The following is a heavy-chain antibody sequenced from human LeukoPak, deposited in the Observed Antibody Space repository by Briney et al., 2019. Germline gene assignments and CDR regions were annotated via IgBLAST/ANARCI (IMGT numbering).Heavy chain of an antibody. CDR3: AKRGVVIRVFLVGFHKEAYYFDS. CDR2: LSGSGGGT. CDR1: GITLSNYG. D-gene: IGHD3-10*01. J-gene: IGHJ4*02. Sequence: GGSLRLSCAVSGITLSNYGMSWVRQAPGKGLEWVAGLSGSGGGTNYADSVQGRFTISRGNPKNTLYLQMNSLRAEDTAVYFCAKRGVVIRVFLVGFHKEAYYFDSWGQGALVTVSS. V-gene: IGHV3-23*01.